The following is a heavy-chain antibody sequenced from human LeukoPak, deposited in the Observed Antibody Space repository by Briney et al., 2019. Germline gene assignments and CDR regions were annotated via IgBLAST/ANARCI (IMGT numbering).Heavy chain of an antibody. D-gene: IGHD6-13*01. V-gene: IGHV3-74*01. CDR1: GFTLSKYW. CDR3: ARYGGKVLDSSSWYAPSSD. CDR2: ISSDGTTT. Sequence: GGSLRLSCAASGFTLSKYWMHWVRQAPGKGRAWVSRISSDGTTTAYADSVKGRFTISRDSAKNMLYPQMNSLRVEDTAMYYCARYGGKVLDSSSWYAPSSDWGQGTLVTVSS. J-gene: IGHJ4*02.